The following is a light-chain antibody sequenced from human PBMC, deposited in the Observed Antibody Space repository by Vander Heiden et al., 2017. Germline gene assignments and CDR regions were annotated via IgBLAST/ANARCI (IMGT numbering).Light chain of an antibody. CDR1: QRFRNS. Sequence: IVLTQSPGTLSLSPGERATLSCRASQRFRNSLAWFQQKPGQSPRLLIYDGSTRAAGIPARFSGSGSGTDFTLTISSLEPEDFAVYYCHHRDSWPTFGQGTKLEIK. CDR3: HHRDSWPT. V-gene: IGKV3-11*01. CDR2: DGS. J-gene: IGKJ2*01.